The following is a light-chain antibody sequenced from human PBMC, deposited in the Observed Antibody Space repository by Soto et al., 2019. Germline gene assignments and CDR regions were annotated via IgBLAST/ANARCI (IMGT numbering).Light chain of an antibody. V-gene: IGKV3-15*01. CDR2: DAS. Sequence: EIVLTQSPAILSVSPGERATLSCSASQSISRSLAWYQQKPGQAPRLLISDASTRATGIPARFSGSGSGTEFTLTISSLQSEDFALYYCHQYNSWPPGTFGQGTKVDI. J-gene: IGKJ2*01. CDR3: HQYNSWPPGT. CDR1: QSISRS.